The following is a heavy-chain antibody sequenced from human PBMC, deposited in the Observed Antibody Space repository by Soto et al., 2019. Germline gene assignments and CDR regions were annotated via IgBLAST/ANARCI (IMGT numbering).Heavy chain of an antibody. D-gene: IGHD2-21*02. CDR3: ARCLADCGGDCYSGWGWFDP. V-gene: IGHV4-31*03. J-gene: IGHJ5*02. CDR2: IYYSGST. CDR1: GGSISSGGYY. Sequence: QVQLQESGPGLVKPSQTLSLTCTVSGGSISSGGYYWSWIRQHPGKGLEWIGYIYYSGSTYYNPSLKSRVTIAVDTSKDPFSLKLSPGTAAETAVSYCARCLADCGGDCYSGWGWFDPWGQGTLVTVSS.